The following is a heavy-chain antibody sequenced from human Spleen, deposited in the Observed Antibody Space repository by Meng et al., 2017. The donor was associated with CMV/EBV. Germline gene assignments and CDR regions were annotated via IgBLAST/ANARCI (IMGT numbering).Heavy chain of an antibody. CDR2: ISYDGSNK. J-gene: IGHJ4*02. D-gene: IGHD3-3*01. CDR3: ASARGHTIYGVYLDY. V-gene: IGHV3-30-3*01. CDR1: GFTFSSYA. Sequence: GGSLRLSCAASGFTFSSYAMHWVRQAPGKGLEWVAVISYDGSNKYYADSVKGRFTISRDNSKNTLYLQMNSLRAEDTAVYYCASARGHTIYGVYLDYWGQGALVTVSS.